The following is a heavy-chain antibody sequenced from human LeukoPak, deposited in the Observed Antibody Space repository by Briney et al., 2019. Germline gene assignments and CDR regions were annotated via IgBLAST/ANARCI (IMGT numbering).Heavy chain of an antibody. D-gene: IGHD3-22*01. J-gene: IGHJ3*02. V-gene: IGHV4-61*01. CDR3: ARDRVEYYYDSSGYSHDAFDI. Sequence: SETLSLTCTVSGGSVNSGSYYWSWIRQPPGKGLEWIGHIYYRGGTNYNPSLKSRVTISVDTSKNQFSLKVNSMTAADTAVYYCARDRVEYYYDSSGYSHDAFDIWGQGTMVTVSS. CDR2: IYYRGGT. CDR1: GGSVNSGSYY.